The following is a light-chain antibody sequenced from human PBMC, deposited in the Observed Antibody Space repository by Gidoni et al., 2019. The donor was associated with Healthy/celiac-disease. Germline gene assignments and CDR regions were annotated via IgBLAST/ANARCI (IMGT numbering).Light chain of an antibody. CDR2: GAS. CDR1: QSVSSSY. V-gene: IGKV3-20*01. Sequence: IVLTLPPGTLSLSPGERATLSCRASQSVSSSYLAWYQQKPGQAPRLLIYGASSRATGIPDRFSGSGSGTDFTLTISRLEPEDFAVYYCQQYGSSRWTFGQXTKVEIK. CDR3: QQYGSSRWT. J-gene: IGKJ1*01.